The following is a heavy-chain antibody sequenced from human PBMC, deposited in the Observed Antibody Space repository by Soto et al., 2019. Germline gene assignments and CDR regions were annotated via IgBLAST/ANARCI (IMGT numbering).Heavy chain of an antibody. D-gene: IGHD1-7*01. CDR2: TYTGGYT. CDR1: GFIVIDNY. Sequence: GGSLRLSCAASGFIVIDNYINWVRQAPGKGLEWCSVTYTGGYTYYADSVKGRFTISRDNSKNTLYLQMNSLRAEDTAVYYCAREVSGTSFDYWGQGTLVTVSS. J-gene: IGHJ4*02. CDR3: AREVSGTSFDY. V-gene: IGHV3-53*01.